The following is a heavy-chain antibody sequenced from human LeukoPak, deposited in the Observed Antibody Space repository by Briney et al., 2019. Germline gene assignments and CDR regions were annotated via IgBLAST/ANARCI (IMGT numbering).Heavy chain of an antibody. CDR2: IKQDGSEI. D-gene: IGHD1-26*01. CDR3: ARDLLAGALGEDY. Sequence: PGGSLRLSCAASGFTFRNYWMSWVRQAPGKGLEWVANIKQDGSEIYCVDSVKGRFTISRDNAKNSLYLQMNSLRAEDTAVYYCARDLLAGALGEDYWGQGTLVTVSS. CDR1: GFTFRNYW. V-gene: IGHV3-7*01. J-gene: IGHJ4*02.